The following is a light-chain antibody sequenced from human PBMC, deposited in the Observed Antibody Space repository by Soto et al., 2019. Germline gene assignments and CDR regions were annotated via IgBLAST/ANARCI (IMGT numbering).Light chain of an antibody. V-gene: IGKV1-5*03. CDR2: KAS. CDR1: QNINTW. CDR3: QQYNNYPRT. Sequence: DIQMTQSPSTVSASVVDRVTITCLASQNINTWLAWYQQKPGKAPKLLILKASSLESGVPSRFSGSGSGTEFTLTISSLQPDDLATYYCQQYNNYPRTFGQGTKWIS. J-gene: IGKJ1*01.